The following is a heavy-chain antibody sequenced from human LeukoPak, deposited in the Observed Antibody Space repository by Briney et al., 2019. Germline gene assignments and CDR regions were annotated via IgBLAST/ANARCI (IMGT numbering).Heavy chain of an antibody. CDR1: GFTFSSYE. CDR3: ARWRITMNAFDI. V-gene: IGHV3-48*03. CDR2: ISSSGSTI. Sequence: GGSLRLSCAASGFTFSSYEMNWVRQAPGKGLEWVSYISSSGSTIYYADSVKGRFTISRDNAKNSLYLQMNSLRAEDTAVYYCARWRITMNAFDIWGQGTMVTVSS. D-gene: IGHD3-22*01. J-gene: IGHJ3*02.